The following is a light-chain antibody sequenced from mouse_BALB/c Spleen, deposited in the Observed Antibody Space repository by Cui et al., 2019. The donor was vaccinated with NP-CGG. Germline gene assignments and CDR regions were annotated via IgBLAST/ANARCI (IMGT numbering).Light chain of an antibody. V-gene: IGLV1*01. CDR3: ALWYSNHWV. CDR1: TGAVTTSNY. CDR2: GTN. J-gene: IGLJ1*01. Sequence: QAVCTHESARTTSPGETVTLTCRSSTGAVTTSNYANWVQEKPDHLFTGLIGGTNNRAPGVPARFSGSLIGDKAALTITGAQTEDEAIYFCALWYSNHWVFGGGTKLTVL.